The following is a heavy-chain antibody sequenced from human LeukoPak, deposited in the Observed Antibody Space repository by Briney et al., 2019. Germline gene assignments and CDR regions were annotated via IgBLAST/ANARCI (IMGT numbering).Heavy chain of an antibody. CDR1: CGSISSGGYY. CDR3: ARQRSSGWYGEGYYFDY. J-gene: IGHJ4*02. D-gene: IGHD6-19*01. CDR2: IYYSGST. V-gene: IGHV4-31*03. Sequence: TSSETLSLTCTVSCGSISSGGYYWSWIRQHPGKGLEWIGYIYYSGSTYCNPSLESRVTISVDTSMNQFSLKLSSVIAADTAVYYCARQRSSGWYGEGYYFDYWGQGTLVTVSS.